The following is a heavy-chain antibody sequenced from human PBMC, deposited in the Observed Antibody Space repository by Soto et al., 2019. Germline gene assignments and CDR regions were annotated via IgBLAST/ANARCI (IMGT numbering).Heavy chain of an antibody. CDR2: ISGSGGST. V-gene: IGHV3-23*01. CDR3: ARGAGDFWRESLGMVSMDV. Sequence: PGGSLRLSCAASGFTFSSYAMSWVRQAPEKGLEWVSAISGSGGSTYYADSVKGRFTISRDNSKNTLYLQMNSLRAEDTAVYYCARGAGDFWRESLGMVSMDVWGQGTTVTVSS. J-gene: IGHJ6*02. CDR1: GFTFSSYA. D-gene: IGHD3-3*01.